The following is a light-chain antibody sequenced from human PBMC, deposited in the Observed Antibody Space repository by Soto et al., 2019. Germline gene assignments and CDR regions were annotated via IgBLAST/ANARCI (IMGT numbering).Light chain of an antibody. J-gene: IGKJ1*01. V-gene: IGKV3-11*01. CDR1: QYVSSF. Sequence: EIVLTQSPATLSWSPGERATLSWWASQYVSSFLAWYQQKAGQAPRLLIYDASHRATGIPARFSGSGYGTDFNLTINSLEPEDFALYYCQQRYNWPPTFGQGTKVDIK. CDR2: DAS. CDR3: QQRYNWPPT.